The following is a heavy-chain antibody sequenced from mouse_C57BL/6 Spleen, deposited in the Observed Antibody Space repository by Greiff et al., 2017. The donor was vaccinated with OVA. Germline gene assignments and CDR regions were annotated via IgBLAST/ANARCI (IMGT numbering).Heavy chain of an antibody. CDR3: ARRGDDGAWFAY. D-gene: IGHD2-12*01. J-gene: IGHJ3*01. Sequence: EVQLVESGGGLVKPGGSLKLSCAASGFTFSSYTMSWVRQTPEKRLEWVATISGGGGNTYYPDSVKGRFTISRDNAKNTLYLQMSSLRSEDTALYYCARRGDDGAWFAYWGQGTLVTVSA. V-gene: IGHV5-9*01. CDR1: GFTFSSYT. CDR2: ISGGGGNT.